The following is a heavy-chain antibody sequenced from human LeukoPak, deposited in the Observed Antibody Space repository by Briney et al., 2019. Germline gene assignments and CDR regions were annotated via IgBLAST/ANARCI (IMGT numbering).Heavy chain of an antibody. D-gene: IGHD3-22*01. J-gene: IGHJ4*02. CDR3: VRLRRNSDTSGFYYYYDF. CDR2: ISVRSNYI. Sequence: GGSLRLSCVASGYTFSSYSINWVRHAPGKGLEWVSSISVRSNYIYYADSVRGRFSISRDDARDSLYLQMNSLRAEDTAVYFCVRLRRNSDTSGFYYYYDFWGQGTPVTVSS. V-gene: IGHV3-21*01. CDR1: GYTFSSYS.